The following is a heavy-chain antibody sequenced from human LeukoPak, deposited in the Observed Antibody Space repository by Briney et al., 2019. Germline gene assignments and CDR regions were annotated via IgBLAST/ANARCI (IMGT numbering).Heavy chain of an antibody. Sequence: ASVKVSCKASGYTFTSYGISWVRQAPGQGLEWMGWMNPNSGNTGYAQKFQGRVTMTRNTSISTAYMELSSLRSEDTAVYYCARGQDYGDWFDPWGQGTLVTVSS. CDR2: MNPNSGNT. J-gene: IGHJ5*02. D-gene: IGHD4-17*01. CDR1: GYTFTSYG. CDR3: ARGQDYGDWFDP. V-gene: IGHV1-8*02.